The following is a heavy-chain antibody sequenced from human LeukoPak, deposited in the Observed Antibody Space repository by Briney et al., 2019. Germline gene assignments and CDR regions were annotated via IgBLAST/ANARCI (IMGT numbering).Heavy chain of an antibody. J-gene: IGHJ6*03. CDR2: IYYSGST. V-gene: IGHV4-59*01. CDR3: ARVPQAAYYYYYMDV. CDR1: GGSISSYY. Sequence: SETLSLTCTVSGGSISSYYWSWIRQPPGKGLEWIGYIYYSGSTNYNPSLKSRVTISVDTSKNQFSLKLSSVTAADTAVYYCARVPQAAYYYYYMDVWGKGTTVTVSS.